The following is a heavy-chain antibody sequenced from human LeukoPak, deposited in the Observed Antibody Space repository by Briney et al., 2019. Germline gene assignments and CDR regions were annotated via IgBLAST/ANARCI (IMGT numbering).Heavy chain of an antibody. Sequence: SETLSLTCSVSGGSISNYYWSWIRRPAGKGLEWIGRIYASGITDYKPSLKSRVTMSLDTSKNQFSLKLTSVTAADTAVYYCARHVRYFDCWGQGTLVTVSS. CDR1: GGSISNYY. CDR2: IYASGIT. CDR3: ARHVRYFDC. J-gene: IGHJ4*02. V-gene: IGHV4-4*07.